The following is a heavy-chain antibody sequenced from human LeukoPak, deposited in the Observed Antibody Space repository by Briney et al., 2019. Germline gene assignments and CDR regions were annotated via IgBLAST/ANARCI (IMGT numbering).Heavy chain of an antibody. J-gene: IGHJ4*02. Sequence: PGGSLRLSCAASGFTFSDYYMSWIRQAPGKGLEWVSYISSSGSTIYYVDSVKGRFTISRDNSKNTLYLQMNSLRAEDTAVYYCATRIMITFGGVIVEGPFDYWGQGTLVTVSS. CDR2: ISSSGSTI. D-gene: IGHD3-16*02. CDR3: ATRIMITFGGVIVEGPFDY. CDR1: GFTFSDYY. V-gene: IGHV3-11*01.